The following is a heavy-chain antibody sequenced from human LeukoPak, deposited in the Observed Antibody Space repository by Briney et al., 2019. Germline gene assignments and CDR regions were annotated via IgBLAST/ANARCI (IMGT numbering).Heavy chain of an antibody. V-gene: IGHV3-21*01. CDR3: ARDRTVAGTPLDYCYYGMDV. CDR2: ISSSSSYI. CDR1: GFTFSSYS. J-gene: IGHJ6*02. Sequence: PGGSLRLSCAASGFTFSSYSMNWVRQAPGKGLEWVSSISSSSSYIYYADSVKGRFTISRDNAKNSLYLQMNSLRAEDTAVYYCARDRTVAGTPLDYCYYGMDVWGQGTTVTVSS. D-gene: IGHD6-19*01.